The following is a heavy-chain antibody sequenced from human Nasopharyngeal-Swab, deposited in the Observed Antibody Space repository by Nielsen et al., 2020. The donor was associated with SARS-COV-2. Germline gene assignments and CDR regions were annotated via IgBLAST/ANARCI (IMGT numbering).Heavy chain of an antibody. CDR3: ARDGDYSSPYMDV. V-gene: IGHV4-59*12. D-gene: IGHD6-13*01. J-gene: IGHJ6*03. Sequence: WIRQPPGKGLEWIGYIYYSGSTNYNPSLKSRVTISVDKSKNQFSLKLSSVTAADTAVYYCARDGDYSSPYMDVWGKGTTVTVSS. CDR2: IYYSGST.